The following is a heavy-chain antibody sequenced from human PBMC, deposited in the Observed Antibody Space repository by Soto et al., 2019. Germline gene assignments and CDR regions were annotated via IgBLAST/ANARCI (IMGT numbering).Heavy chain of an antibody. Sequence: VQLVQSGAEVKKPGASVTVSCEASGYTFTSYGISWVRQAPGQVREWMGWTSVYNGNTNYAQKLQGRVTMTTDTSTNTAYMDLRSRRSDDTAVYYCARRGPYSSSPLSNAFDIWGQGTMVTVSS. V-gene: IGHV1-18*01. CDR3: ARRGPYSSSPLSNAFDI. J-gene: IGHJ3*02. D-gene: IGHD6-6*01. CDR2: TSVYNGNT. CDR1: GYTFTSYG.